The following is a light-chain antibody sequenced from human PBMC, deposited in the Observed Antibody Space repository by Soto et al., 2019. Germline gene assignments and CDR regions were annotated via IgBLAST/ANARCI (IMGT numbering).Light chain of an antibody. J-gene: IGKJ2*01. CDR3: QQFGEA. Sequence: NVLTQSPGTLSLSPGESATLSCRASQSVSSGYLAWYQQKPGQAPRLLIYGVSGRATGIPDRFRSSGSGTDFTLEISRLEPEDFGVYYCQQFGEAFGLGTKLEIK. CDR2: GVS. CDR1: QSVSSGY. V-gene: IGKV3-20*01.